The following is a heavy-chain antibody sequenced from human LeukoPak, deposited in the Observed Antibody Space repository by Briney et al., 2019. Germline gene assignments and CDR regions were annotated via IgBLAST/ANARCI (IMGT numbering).Heavy chain of an antibody. CDR2: IYKGGNT. CDR1: GFTVSSTY. Sequence: GGSLRLSCAASGFTVSSTYVSWVRQAPGKGLEWVSVIYKGGNTYYIDSVKGRFTISRDTSKNTLYLRMNSLRAEDTAVYYCASRHCSGGGCYFAGADPFDYWGQGTLVTVSS. J-gene: IGHJ4*02. CDR3: ASRHCSGGGCYFAGADPFDY. D-gene: IGHD2-15*01. V-gene: IGHV3-53*01.